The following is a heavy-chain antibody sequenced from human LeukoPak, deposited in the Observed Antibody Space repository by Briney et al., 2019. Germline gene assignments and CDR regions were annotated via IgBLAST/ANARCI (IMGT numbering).Heavy chain of an antibody. CDR2: IYTNGST. CDR1: GGSISSYY. CDR3: ARSPVVVPAAIDY. V-gene: IGHV4-4*07. D-gene: IGHD2-2*01. J-gene: IGHJ4*02. Sequence: SETLSLTCTVSGGSISSYYWSWIRQPAGKGLEWIGRIYTNGSTNYNPSLKSRVTISVDKSKNQFSLKLSSVTAADTAVYYCARSPVVVPAAIDYWGQGTLVTVSS.